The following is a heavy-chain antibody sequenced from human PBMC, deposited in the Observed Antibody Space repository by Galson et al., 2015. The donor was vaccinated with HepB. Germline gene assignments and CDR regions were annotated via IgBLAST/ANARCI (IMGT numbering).Heavy chain of an antibody. V-gene: IGHV1-24*01. CDR1: GYTLTELS. CDR2: FDPEDGET. CDR3: ATVSPDVSGGSCCSDAFDI. Sequence: SVKVSCKVSGYTLTELSMHWVRQAPGKGLEWMGGFDPEDGETIYAQKFQGRVTMTEDTSTDTAYMELSSLRSEDTAVYYCATVSPDVSGGSCCSDAFDIWGQGTMVTVSS. D-gene: IGHD2-15*01. J-gene: IGHJ3*02.